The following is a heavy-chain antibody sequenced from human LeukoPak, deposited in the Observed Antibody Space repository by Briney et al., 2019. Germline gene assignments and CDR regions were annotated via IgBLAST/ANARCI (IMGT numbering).Heavy chain of an antibody. D-gene: IGHD2-15*01. J-gene: IGHJ4*02. CDR2: IYYSGST. V-gene: IGHV4-39*01. Sequence: SETLSLTCTVSGGSISSSSYYWGWIRQPPGKGLEWIGSIYYSGSTYYNPSLKSRVTISVDTSKNQFSLKLSSVIAADTAVYYCARLGVAAGLDYWGQGTLVTVSS. CDR3: ARLGVAAGLDY. CDR1: GGSISSSSYY.